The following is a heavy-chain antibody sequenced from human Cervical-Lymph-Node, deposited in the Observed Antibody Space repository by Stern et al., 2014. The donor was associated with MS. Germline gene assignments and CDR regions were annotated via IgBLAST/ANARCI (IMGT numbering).Heavy chain of an antibody. CDR1: GFTFEDYG. CDR3: ARAFCTGGVCYSFPFYGMDV. Sequence: VQLLESGGGVVRPGRSLRLSCAASGFTFEDYGMSWVRQAPGKGLAWVAAINWNGGSTVYAGSVQGRFTISRDNAKNSLYLQMNSLRAEDTALYHCARAFCTGGVCYSFPFYGMDVWGQGTTVTVSS. V-gene: IGHV3-20*01. CDR2: INWNGGST. D-gene: IGHD2-8*02. J-gene: IGHJ6*02.